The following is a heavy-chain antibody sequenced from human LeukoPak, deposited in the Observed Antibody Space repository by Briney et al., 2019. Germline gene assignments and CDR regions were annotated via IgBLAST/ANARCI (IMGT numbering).Heavy chain of an antibody. D-gene: IGHD1-26*01. CDR2: ISSSSSTI. J-gene: IGHJ4*02. Sequence: PGGSLRLSCAASGFTFSSYSMNWVRQAPGKGLKWVSYISSSSSTIYYADSVKGRFTISRDNSKNTLYLQMSSLRVEDTAVYYCAKKWGWGPFDYWGQGTLVTVSS. CDR3: AKKWGWGPFDY. CDR1: GFTFSSYS. V-gene: IGHV3-48*01.